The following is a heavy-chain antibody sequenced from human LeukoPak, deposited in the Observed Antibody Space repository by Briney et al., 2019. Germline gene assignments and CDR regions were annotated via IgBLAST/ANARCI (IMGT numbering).Heavy chain of an antibody. V-gene: IGHV1-2*02. CDR2: INPNSGGT. J-gene: IGHJ4*02. D-gene: IGHD3-22*01. CDR1: GYTFTGYY. CDR3: ASTYYYDSSGYFDREYSLWSFDY. Sequence: GSVKVSCKASGYTFTGYYMHWVRQAPGQGLEWMGWINPNSGGTNYAQKFQGRVTMTKDTSISTAYMELSSLRSEDTAVYYCASTYYYDSSGYFDREYSLWSFDYWGQGTLVTVSS.